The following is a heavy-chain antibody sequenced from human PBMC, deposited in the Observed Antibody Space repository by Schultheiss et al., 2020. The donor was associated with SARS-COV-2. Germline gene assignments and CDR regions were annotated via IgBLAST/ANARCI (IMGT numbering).Heavy chain of an antibody. J-gene: IGHJ4*02. CDR1: GYSFTSYW. V-gene: IGHV5-10-1*01. D-gene: IGHD2-15*01. Sequence: GESLKISCKGSGYSFTSYWIGWVRQMPGKGLEWMGRIDPSDSYTNYSPSFQGHVTISADKSISTAYLQWSSLKASDTAMYYCAKDPPSPRKEAALGADYWGQGTLVTVSS. CDR3: AKDPPSPRKEAALGADY. CDR2: IDPSDSYT.